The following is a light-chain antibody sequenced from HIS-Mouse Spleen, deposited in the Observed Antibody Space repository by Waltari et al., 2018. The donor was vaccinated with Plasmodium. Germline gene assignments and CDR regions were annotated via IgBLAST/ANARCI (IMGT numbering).Light chain of an antibody. J-gene: IGLJ2*01. Sequence: SYELTQPPSVSVSPGQTASITCSGDKLGDKYACWYQQKPGQSPVLVIYQDSKRPSGIPERFAGSNYGNTATLTISGTQAMDEADYYCQAWDSSTVGFGGGTKLTVL. CDR3: QAWDSSTVG. V-gene: IGLV3-1*01. CDR2: QDS. CDR1: KLGDKY.